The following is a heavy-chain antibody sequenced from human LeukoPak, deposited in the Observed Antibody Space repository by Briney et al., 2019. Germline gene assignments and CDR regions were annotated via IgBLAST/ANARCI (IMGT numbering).Heavy chain of an antibody. Sequence: SVKVSCKASGDTFSSYAISWVRPAPGQGLEWMGGIIPIFGTANYAQKFQGRVTITADESTSTAYMELSSLRSEDTAVYYCATVAFGVGTRGFDYWGQGTLVTVSS. CDR1: GDTFSSYA. V-gene: IGHV1-69*13. CDR3: ATVAFGVGTRGFDY. CDR2: IIPIFGTA. J-gene: IGHJ4*02. D-gene: IGHD3-3*01.